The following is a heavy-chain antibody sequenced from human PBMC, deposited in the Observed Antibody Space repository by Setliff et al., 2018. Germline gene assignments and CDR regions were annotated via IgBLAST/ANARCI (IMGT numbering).Heavy chain of an antibody. CDR2: ISPYSGKT. CDR3: ARGRGPDIVVTIPGDY. D-gene: IGHD2-15*01. Sequence: ASVKVSCKTSGYNFITLCINWVRQAPGQGLEWVGWISPYSGKTDYAQKFQGRVIMTIDSSTTTAYMELKNLRSDDTAVYFCARGRGPDIVVTIPGDYWGQGTQVTVSS. CDR1: GYNFITLC. J-gene: IGHJ4*02. V-gene: IGHV1-18*01.